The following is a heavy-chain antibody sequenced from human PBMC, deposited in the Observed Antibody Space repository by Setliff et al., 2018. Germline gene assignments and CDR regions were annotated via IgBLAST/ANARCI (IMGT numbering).Heavy chain of an antibody. CDR1: GESFSGYF. CDR3: ARGVTRPIYYYYYYMDV. CDR2: AYYTGDT. J-gene: IGHJ6*03. D-gene: IGHD4-4*01. Sequence: SETLSLTCAVYGESFSGYFWGWIRQSPGRELEWIGSAYYTGDTYYNPSLKSRVTMSVDTSKNQFSLKLSSVTAADTAVYYCARGVTRPIYYYYYYMDVWGKGTTVTVSS. V-gene: IGHV4-34*01.